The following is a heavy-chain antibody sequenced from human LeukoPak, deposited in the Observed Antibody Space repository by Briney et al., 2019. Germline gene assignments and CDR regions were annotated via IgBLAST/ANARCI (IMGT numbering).Heavy chain of an antibody. J-gene: IGHJ2*01. CDR3: ARHSGSNYDPDEYWYFDL. Sequence: PSETLSLTCAVSGYSISSGYYWGWIRQPPGKGLEWIGSIYHSGSTYYNPSLKSRVTISVDTSKNQFSLKLSSVTAADTAVYYCARHSGSNYDPDEYWYFDLWGRGTLATVSS. V-gene: IGHV4-38-2*01. CDR1: GYSISSGYY. D-gene: IGHD4-11*01. CDR2: IYHSGST.